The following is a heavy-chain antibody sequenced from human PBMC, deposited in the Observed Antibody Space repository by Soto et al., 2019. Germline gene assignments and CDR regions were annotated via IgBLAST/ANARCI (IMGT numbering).Heavy chain of an antibody. J-gene: IGHJ3*02. D-gene: IGHD3-3*02. V-gene: IGHV1-18*01. CDR3: ARDGRHFAQNSDNFEI. CDR1: GYTFRNYG. Sequence: QVQLLQSGPELMKPGASVKLSCKASGYTFRNYGINWVRQAPGQGLEWMGWISAYNGDTNYAHNSQGGATMPTDTTTRKAYKGLRGLKSDTPAVYYCARDGRHFAQNSDNFEIGGQGTTVPVSS. CDR2: ISAYNGDT.